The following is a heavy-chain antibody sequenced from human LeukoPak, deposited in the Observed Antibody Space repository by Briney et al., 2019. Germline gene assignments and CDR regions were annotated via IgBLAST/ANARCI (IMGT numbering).Heavy chain of an antibody. CDR1: GGTFSSYA. J-gene: IGHJ4*02. Sequence: SVKVSSKASGGTFSSYAISWVRQAPGQGLEWMGGIIPIFGTANYAQKFQGRVTITADESTSTAYMELSSLRSEDTAVYYCAREGSGYCSSTSCLGGPWGQGTLVTVSS. CDR2: IIPIFGTA. CDR3: AREGSGYCSSTSCLGGP. D-gene: IGHD2-2*03. V-gene: IGHV1-69*13.